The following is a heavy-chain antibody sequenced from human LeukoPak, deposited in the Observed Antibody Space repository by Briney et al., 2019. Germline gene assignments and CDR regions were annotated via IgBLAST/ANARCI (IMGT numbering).Heavy chain of an antibody. CDR3: TKSDWFDP. J-gene: IGHJ5*02. CDR1: GFIFSGYW. V-gene: IGHV3-74*01. CDR2: IKNDGSIT. Sequence: GGSPRLSCAASGFIFSGYWMHWVHQAPGKGLVWLSRIKNDGSITSYADSVKGRFTISRDNAKNTLYLQMNSLRVEDTAVYYCTKSDWFDPWGQGTLVTVSS. D-gene: IGHD3-3*01.